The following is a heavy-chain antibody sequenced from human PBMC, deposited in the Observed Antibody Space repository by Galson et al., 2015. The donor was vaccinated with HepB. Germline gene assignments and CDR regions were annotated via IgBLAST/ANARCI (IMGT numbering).Heavy chain of an antibody. Sequence: SLRLSCAASGFTFSSYGMHWVRQAPGKGLEWVAVISYDGSNKYYADSVKGRFTISRDNSKNTLYLQMNSLRAEDTAVYYCAKDHCSSTSCQYAFPPYYYYYMDVWGKGTTVTVSS. J-gene: IGHJ6*03. CDR3: AKDHCSSTSCQYAFPPYYYYYMDV. V-gene: IGHV3-30*18. CDR2: ISYDGSNK. D-gene: IGHD2-2*01. CDR1: GFTFSSYG.